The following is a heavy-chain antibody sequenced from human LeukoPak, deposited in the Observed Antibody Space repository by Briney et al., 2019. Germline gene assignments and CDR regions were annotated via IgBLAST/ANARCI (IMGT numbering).Heavy chain of an antibody. CDR3: AGARNYYDSSASLDI. Sequence: PSETLSLTCAVPGGSISSSSYYWGWIRQPPGKGLEWIGSIYYSGSTYYNPSLKSRVTISVDTSKNQFSLKLSSVTAADTAVYYCAGARNYYDSSASLDIWGQGTMVTVSS. CDR2: IYYSGST. CDR1: GGSISSSSYY. V-gene: IGHV4-39*01. D-gene: IGHD3-22*01. J-gene: IGHJ3*02.